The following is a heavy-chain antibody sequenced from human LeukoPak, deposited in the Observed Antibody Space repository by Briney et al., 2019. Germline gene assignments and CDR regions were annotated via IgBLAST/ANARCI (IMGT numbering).Heavy chain of an antibody. V-gene: IGHV4-34*01. CDR2: INHSGST. Sequence: PSDTLSLTCAVYGGSLSGYYWSWIRKSTGKGLEWIGEINHSGSTNYNPSLKSRVTISVDTSKKQFSLKLRSVTAADTAVYYGARGSRHPVLVVPAAQYDLHYGGQRTVVTVSS. CDR3: ARGSRHPVLVVPAAQYDLHY. J-gene: IGHJ4*02. CDR1: GGSLSGYY. D-gene: IGHD2-2*01.